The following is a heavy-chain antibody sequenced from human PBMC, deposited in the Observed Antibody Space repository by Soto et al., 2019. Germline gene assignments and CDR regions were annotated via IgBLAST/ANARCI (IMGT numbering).Heavy chain of an antibody. J-gene: IGHJ4*02. D-gene: IGHD3-16*01. V-gene: IGHV4-4*07. CDR1: GASIGSFY. Sequence: PSETLSLTCTVSGASIGSFYWSWVRQPAGKGLEWIGRIYASGSTNSNPSLKSRLTMSVDTSKSRFSLKLSSVTAADTAVYCCARVRFDYVRETYRSYYFAYWGQGILVTVSS. CDR3: ARVRFDYVRETYRSYYFAY. CDR2: IYASGST.